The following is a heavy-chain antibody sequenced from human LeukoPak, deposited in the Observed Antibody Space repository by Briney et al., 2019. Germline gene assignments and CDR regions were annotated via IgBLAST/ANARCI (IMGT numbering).Heavy chain of an antibody. CDR2: IGGSDGST. D-gene: IGHD5-12*01. CDR3: AKGGGIFDY. CDR1: GFTFRTYA. V-gene: IGHV3-23*01. Sequence: PGGSLRLSCAASGFTFRTYAMSWVRQAPGKGLEWLSAIGGSDGSTYYADSVKGRFTISRDTSKNTLYLQMNSLRAEDTAVYYCAKGGGIFDYWGQGTLVTVSS. J-gene: IGHJ4*02.